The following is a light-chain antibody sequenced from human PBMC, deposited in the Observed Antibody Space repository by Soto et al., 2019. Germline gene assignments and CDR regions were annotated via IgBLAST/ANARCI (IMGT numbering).Light chain of an antibody. J-gene: IGLJ1*01. V-gene: IGLV2-14*03. CDR3: SSYTSSTTFV. CDR1: SSDIGGYNY. Sequence: QPALTQPASVSGSPGQSITISCTGTSSDIGGYNYVSWYQQHPGKAPKLLVSDVTNRPSGVSNRFSGSKSANTASLTISGLQTEDEAEYYCSSYTSSTTFVFGPGTRSPS. CDR2: DVT.